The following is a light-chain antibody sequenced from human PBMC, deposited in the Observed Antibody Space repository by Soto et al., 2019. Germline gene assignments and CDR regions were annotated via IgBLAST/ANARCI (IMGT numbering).Light chain of an antibody. V-gene: IGLV1-40*01. CDR2: GNI. J-gene: IGLJ2*01. CDR1: SSNIGAGYD. Sequence: QSVLTQPPSVSGAPGQRVTISCTGSSSNIGAGYDVHWYQQLPGTAPKLLISGNINRPSGVPDRFSGSKSGTSASLAITGLQAEDEADYYCQSYDSSLSASVFGGGTKLTVL. CDR3: QSYDSSLSASV.